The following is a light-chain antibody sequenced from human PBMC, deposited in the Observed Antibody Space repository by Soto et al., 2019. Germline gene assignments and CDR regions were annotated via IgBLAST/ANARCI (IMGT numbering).Light chain of an antibody. J-gene: IGKJ1*01. Sequence: EIVLTQSPGTLSLSPGERATLSCRASQSVSSSYLAWYQQKPGQAPRLLIYGASSRATGIQDRFSGSGSGTDFTLTISRLEPEDFAVYYFQKYCRSATFGQGTKVE. CDR2: GAS. CDR1: QSVSSSY. V-gene: IGKV3-20*01. CDR3: QKYCRSAT.